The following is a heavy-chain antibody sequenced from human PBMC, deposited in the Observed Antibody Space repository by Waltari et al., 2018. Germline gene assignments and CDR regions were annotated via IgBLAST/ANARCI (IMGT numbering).Heavy chain of an antibody. CDR3: TRLSDGDYFH. CDR2: IRSKANSYAT. Sequence: EVQLVESGGGLVQPGGSLKLSCAASGFTFRGSAMHWVRQASGKGLEWVGRIRSKANSYATAYAASVKGRFTISRDDSKNTAYLQMNSLKTEDTAVYYCTRLSDGDYFHWGQGTLVTVSS. J-gene: IGHJ4*02. V-gene: IGHV3-73*02. D-gene: IGHD4-17*01. CDR1: GFTFRGSA.